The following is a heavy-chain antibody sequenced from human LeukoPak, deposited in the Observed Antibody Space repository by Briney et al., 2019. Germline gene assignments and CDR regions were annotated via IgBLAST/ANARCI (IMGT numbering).Heavy chain of an antibody. CDR3: AKVGVDIVVVVAATPFDY. Sequence: GGSLRLSCAASGFTFSSYAMSRVRQAPGKGLEWVSAISGSGGSTYYADSVKGRFTISRDNSKNTLYLQMNSLRAEDTAVYYCAKVGVDIVVVVAATPFDYWGQGTLVTVSS. V-gene: IGHV3-23*01. CDR2: ISGSGGST. J-gene: IGHJ4*02. D-gene: IGHD2-15*01. CDR1: GFTFSSYA.